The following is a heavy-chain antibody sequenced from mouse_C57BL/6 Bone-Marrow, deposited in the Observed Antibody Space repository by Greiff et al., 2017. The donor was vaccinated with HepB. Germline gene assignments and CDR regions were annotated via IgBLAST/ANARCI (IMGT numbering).Heavy chain of an antibody. J-gene: IGHJ2*01. D-gene: IGHD1-1*01. CDR3: ASYYGSSYVGDY. CDR1: GFNIKNTY. CDR2: IDPANGNT. V-gene: IGHV14-3*01. Sequence: VQLKESVAELVRPGASVKLSCTASGFNIKNTYMHWVKQRPEQGLEWIGRIDPANGNTKYAPKFQGKATITADTSSNTAYLQLSSLTSEDTAIYYCASYYGSSYVGDYWGQGTTLTVSS.